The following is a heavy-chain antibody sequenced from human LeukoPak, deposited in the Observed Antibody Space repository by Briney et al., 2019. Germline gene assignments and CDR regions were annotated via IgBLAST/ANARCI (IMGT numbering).Heavy chain of an antibody. D-gene: IGHD3-10*01. J-gene: IGHJ4*02. Sequence: ASVKVSCKSSGYTFSDYYMHWVRQAPGQGLEWMGWINPKRGDTSYAQKFQGRVTMTRDTSISTAYMELSRLRSDDTAVYYCARVIGFGELSLGYWGQGTLVTVSS. V-gene: IGHV1-2*02. CDR3: ARVIGFGELSLGY. CDR1: GYTFSDYY. CDR2: INPKRGDT.